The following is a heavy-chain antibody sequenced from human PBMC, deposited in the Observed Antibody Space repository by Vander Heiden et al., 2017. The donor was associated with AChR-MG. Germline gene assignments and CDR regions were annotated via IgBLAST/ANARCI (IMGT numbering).Heavy chain of an antibody. CDR2: ISSSGSTI. V-gene: IGHV3-11*01. Sequence: QVKLVESGGGLVKPGGSLRPSCAASGFTLSDYYMSWIRQAPGKGLEWVSYISSSGSTIYYADSVKGRFTISRDNAKNSLYLQMNSLRAEDTAVYYCARDRQSGWPPGEFQHWGQGPLVTVSS. CDR1: GFTLSDYY. CDR3: ARDRQSGWPPGEFQH. J-gene: IGHJ1*01. D-gene: IGHD6-19*01.